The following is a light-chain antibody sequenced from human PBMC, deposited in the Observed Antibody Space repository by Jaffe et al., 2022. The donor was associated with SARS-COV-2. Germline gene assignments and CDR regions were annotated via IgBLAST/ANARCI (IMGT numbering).Light chain of an antibody. J-gene: IGKJ2*01. CDR3: QQYSNWPYT. V-gene: IGKV3-15*01. CDR2: GAS. CDR1: QSVRSS. Sequence: EIVMTQSPATLSVSPGERATLSCRASQSVRSSFAWYQHKPGQAPRLLMYGASTRATGIPARFSGSGSGTEFTLTISSLQSEDFAVYYCQQYSNWPYTFGQGTKLEIK.